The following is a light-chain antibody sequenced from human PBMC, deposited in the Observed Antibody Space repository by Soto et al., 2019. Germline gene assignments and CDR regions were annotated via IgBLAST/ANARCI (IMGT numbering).Light chain of an antibody. Sequence: QSVLTQPPSVSGAPGQRVTISCTGNSSNLGPVSDEPWYRKLPGAAPKLIIFGNGNRPSGVPERFSGSKSGTSASLAITGLQAEDEADYYCPACDYSLTAAVFGGGTKVTVL. CDR1: SSNLGPVSD. CDR2: GNG. V-gene: IGLV1-40*01. CDR3: PACDYSLTAAV. J-gene: IGLJ3*02.